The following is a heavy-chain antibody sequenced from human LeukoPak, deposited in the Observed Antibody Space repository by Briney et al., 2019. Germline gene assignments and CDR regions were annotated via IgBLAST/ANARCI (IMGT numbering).Heavy chain of an antibody. J-gene: IGHJ6*02. V-gene: IGHV3-48*01. CDR2: IGGSGSFI. Sequence: PGGSLRLSCTASGFTFSTYSIKWVRQAPGKGLEWVSYIGGSGSFIHYADSVKGRFTISRDNAKSTLYLQMNSLRVEDTAVYYCGSSTFHYYYHGMDVWGQGATVTVSS. CDR3: GSSTFHYYYHGMDV. CDR1: GFTFSTYS.